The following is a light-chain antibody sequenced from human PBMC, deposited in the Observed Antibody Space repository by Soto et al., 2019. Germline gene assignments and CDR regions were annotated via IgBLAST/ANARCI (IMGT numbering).Light chain of an antibody. J-gene: IGKJ4*01. Sequence: DIQMTQSPSSLSASVGDRVTITCRASQTISGYLNWYQQKPGKAPELLIYAASYLGKGVPSTFSGSGSSTYFTLTISILQPEDLATYYCQQSYTTPLTFGGGTKLEIK. V-gene: IGKV1-39*01. CDR3: QQSYTTPLT. CDR2: AAS. CDR1: QTISGY.